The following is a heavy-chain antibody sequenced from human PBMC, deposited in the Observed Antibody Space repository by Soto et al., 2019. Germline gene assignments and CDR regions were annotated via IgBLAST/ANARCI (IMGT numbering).Heavy chain of an antibody. J-gene: IGHJ3*02. V-gene: IGHV4-59*01. CDR2: IYYSGST. CDR3: ARIAAAGDAFDI. CDR1: GGSISSYY. D-gene: IGHD6-13*01. Sequence: PSETLSLTCTVSGGSISSYYWSWIRQPPGKGLEWIGYIYYSGSTNYNPSLKSRVTISVDTSKNQFSLKLSSVTAADTAVYYCARIAAAGDAFDIWGQGTMVTVSS.